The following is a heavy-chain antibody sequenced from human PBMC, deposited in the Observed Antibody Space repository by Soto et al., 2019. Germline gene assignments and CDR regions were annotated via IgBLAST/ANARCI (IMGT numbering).Heavy chain of an antibody. V-gene: IGHV3-49*04. CDR2: IRRNAYGGTT. CDR1: GFTFGAYA. CDR3: TRASSLDFDF. J-gene: IGHJ4*02. D-gene: IGHD3-16*01. Sequence: GGSLRLSCTTSGFTFGAYALSWVRQAPGKGLEWVGFIRRNAYGGTTDYAASVKGRFTISRDDSKSIAYLQMNSLRTEDTALYYCTRASSLDFDFWGQGTLVTVSS.